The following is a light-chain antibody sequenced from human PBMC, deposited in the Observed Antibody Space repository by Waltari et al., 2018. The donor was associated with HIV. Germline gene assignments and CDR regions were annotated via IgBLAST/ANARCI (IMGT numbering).Light chain of an antibody. CDR2: GAS. Sequence: DIQMTQYPSTLSASVGDRVTITCRASQSVKTSLAWYQQKPGKAPKLVMYGASSLESGVPSSFSGSGFGTEFTLTISSLQPDEFATYYCQQYDTYPWTFGPGTKVEI. J-gene: IGKJ1*01. CDR1: QSVKTS. CDR3: QQYDTYPWT. V-gene: IGKV1-5*03.